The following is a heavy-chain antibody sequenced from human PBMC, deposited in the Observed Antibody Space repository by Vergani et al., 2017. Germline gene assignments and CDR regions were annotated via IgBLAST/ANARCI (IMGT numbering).Heavy chain of an antibody. CDR3: AKGSLYDSSGTFDY. CDR1: GFTFSSYG. CDR2: ISYDGSNK. D-gene: IGHD3-22*01. J-gene: IGHJ4*02. Sequence: QVQLVESGGGVVQPGRSLRLSCAASGFTFSSYGMHWVRQAPGKGLEWVAVISYDGSNKYYADSVKGRFTISRDNSKNTLYLQMNSLRAEDTAVYYCAKGSLYDSSGTFDYWGQGTLVTVSS. V-gene: IGHV3-30*18.